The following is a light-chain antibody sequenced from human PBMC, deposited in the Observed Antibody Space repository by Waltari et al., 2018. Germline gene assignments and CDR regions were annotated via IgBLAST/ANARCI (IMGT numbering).Light chain of an antibody. J-gene: IGKJ5*01. Sequence: DIQMTQSPSTLSASVGDRVSITCRASQSISRWLALYQQKPGKAPNLQIYNASTLESGVPSRFSGSGSETEFTLTISSLQPDDFATYYCQHYDNYPITFGQGTRLEIK. CDR3: QHYDNYPIT. CDR1: QSISRW. V-gene: IGKV1-5*03. CDR2: NAS.